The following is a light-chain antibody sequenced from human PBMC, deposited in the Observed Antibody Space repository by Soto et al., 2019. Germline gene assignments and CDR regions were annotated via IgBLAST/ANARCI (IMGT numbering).Light chain of an antibody. CDR1: SSNIGNNF. J-gene: IGLJ1*01. CDR3: ATWDDSLNGHHV. Sequence: QSVLSQPPSASGAPGQRVTISCSGSSSNIGNNFVNWYQQLPGTAPKLLIHSNHKRPSGVPDRFSGSKSGTSASLAINGLRSEGDGDYYCATWDDSLNGHHVFGTGTKVTVL. V-gene: IGLV1-44*01. CDR2: SNH.